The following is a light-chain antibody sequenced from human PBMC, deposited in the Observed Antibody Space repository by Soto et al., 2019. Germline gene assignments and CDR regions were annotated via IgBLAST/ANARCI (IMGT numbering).Light chain of an antibody. V-gene: IGKV1-5*03. CDR1: QSISSW. Sequence: IQMTQSPSTLSVSVGDRVTITCRASQSISSWLAWYQQKPGNAPKLLIYKSCSLDTGVPSRFSGSGSGTEFTLTISSLQTDDFETYYGPHYNSYSRAFGQGTKVDIK. J-gene: IGKJ1*01. CDR2: KSC. CDR3: PHYNSYSRA.